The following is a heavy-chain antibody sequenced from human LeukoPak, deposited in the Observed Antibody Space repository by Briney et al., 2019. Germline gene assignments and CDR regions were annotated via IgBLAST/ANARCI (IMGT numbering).Heavy chain of an antibody. D-gene: IGHD3-3*01. J-gene: IGHJ3*02. V-gene: IGHV4-34*01. CDR2: INHSGST. Sequence: SETLSLTCAVYGGSFSGYYWSWIRQPPGKGLEWIGEINHSGSTNYNPSLKSRVTMSVDTSKNQFSLKLSSVTAAGTAVYYCARERRTIFGVVIPLGGAFDIWGQGTMVTVSS. CDR3: ARERRTIFGVVIPLGGAFDI. CDR1: GGSFSGYY.